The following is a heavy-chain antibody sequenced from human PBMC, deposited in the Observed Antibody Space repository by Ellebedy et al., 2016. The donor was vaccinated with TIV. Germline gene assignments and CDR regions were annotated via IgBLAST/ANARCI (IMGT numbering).Heavy chain of an antibody. V-gene: IGHV3-23*01. Sequence: GESLKISCVASGFTFSSYAMSWVRQAPGKGLEWVSSIIYSGGRTYYADSVKGRFTISRDNSKDTLYRQMNRLRAEDTAVYYCAKGIYYGSGSLDYWGHGTLVTVSS. CDR1: GFTFSSYA. D-gene: IGHD3-10*01. CDR3: AKGIYYGSGSLDY. CDR2: IIYSGGRT. J-gene: IGHJ4*01.